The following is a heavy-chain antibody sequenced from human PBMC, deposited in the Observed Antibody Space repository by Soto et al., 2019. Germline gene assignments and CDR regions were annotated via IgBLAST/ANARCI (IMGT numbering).Heavy chain of an antibody. CDR3: AKEWLIGSSSDY. CDR2: ISYDGSNK. CDR1: GFTFSSYG. Sequence: QVQLVESGGGVVQPGRSLRLSCAASGFTFSSYGMHWVRQAPGKGLEWVAVISYDGSNKYYADSVKGRFTISRDNSKNTLYLQMNSLRAEDTAVYYCAKEWLIGSSSDYWGQGTLVTVSS. D-gene: IGHD6-6*01. J-gene: IGHJ4*02. V-gene: IGHV3-30*18.